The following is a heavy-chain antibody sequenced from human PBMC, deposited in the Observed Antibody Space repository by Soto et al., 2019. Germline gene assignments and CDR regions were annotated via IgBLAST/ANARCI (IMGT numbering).Heavy chain of an antibody. CDR3: AKNRAPRPFYYHGLDL. J-gene: IGHJ6*02. V-gene: IGHV3-30*18. Sequence: LRLSCAASGFNFSTFGMNWVRQAPGKGLEWVAIISNDGSDINYADSVRGRFTISRDTSRNTLHLQMNSLRAEDTAVYYCAKNRAPRPFYYHGLDLWGQGTTVTVSS. CDR2: ISNDGSDI. CDR1: GFNFSTFG.